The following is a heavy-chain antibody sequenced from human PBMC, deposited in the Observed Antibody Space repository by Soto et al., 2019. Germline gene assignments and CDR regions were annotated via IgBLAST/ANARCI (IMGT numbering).Heavy chain of an antibody. D-gene: IGHD5-12*01. V-gene: IGHV3-74*01. CDR3: ARGDRGAFDL. Sequence: EVQLVESGGGLVRPGGSLRLSCAASGFTFSYYWMHWVRQAAGKGLVWVSRIHSDGSSTTYADFVKGRFIISRDNARNTVDLQINSVSVEYTTVSYCARGDRGAFDLWGQGQVVTVSS. CDR2: IHSDGSST. J-gene: IGHJ3*01. CDR1: GFTFSYYW.